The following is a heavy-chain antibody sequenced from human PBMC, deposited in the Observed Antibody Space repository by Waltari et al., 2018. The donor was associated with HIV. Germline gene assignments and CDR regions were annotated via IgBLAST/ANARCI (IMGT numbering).Heavy chain of an antibody. CDR3: ARAWAWGWEIPGTFDL. V-gene: IGHV3-20*04. CDR1: GFALESYG. D-gene: IGHD7-27*01. Sequence: EVQLAAFGGGVVWPGGSLRRSCQASGFALESYGVAWVRQGHGRGLVWVAVLSWDGGKRSYADAVKGRCTISRDNSKNSLSLHIINVKVDDTAAYFCARAWAWGWEIPGTFDLWGPGTTVIVSS. J-gene: IGHJ3*01. CDR2: LSWDGGKR.